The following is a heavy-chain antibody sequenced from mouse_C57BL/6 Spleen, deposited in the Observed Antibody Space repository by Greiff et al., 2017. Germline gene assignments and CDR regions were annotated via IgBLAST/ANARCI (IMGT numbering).Heavy chain of an antibody. CDR3: AYYYGSSYWFAY. CDR2: ISSGSSTI. D-gene: IGHD1-1*01. CDR1: GFTFSDYG. V-gene: IGHV5-17*01. Sequence: EVKVVESGGGLVKPGGSLKLSCAASGFTFSDYGMHWVRQAPEKGLEWVAYISSGSSTIYYADTVKGRFTISRDNAKNTLFLQMTSLRSEDTAMYYCAYYYGSSYWFAYWGQGTLVTVSA. J-gene: IGHJ3*01.